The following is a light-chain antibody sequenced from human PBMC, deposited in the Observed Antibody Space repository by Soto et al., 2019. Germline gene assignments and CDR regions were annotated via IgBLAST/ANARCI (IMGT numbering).Light chain of an antibody. V-gene: IGLV2-14*01. CDR2: DVS. Sequence: QSALTQPASVSGSPGQSITISCTGTSSDVGGYNYVSWYQQHPGKAPKLMIYDVSNRPSGVSNRFSGSKSVNTASLTISGLQAEDEADYYCSSYTSSITVVFGGGTKLTVL. J-gene: IGLJ2*01. CDR3: SSYTSSITVV. CDR1: SSDVGGYNY.